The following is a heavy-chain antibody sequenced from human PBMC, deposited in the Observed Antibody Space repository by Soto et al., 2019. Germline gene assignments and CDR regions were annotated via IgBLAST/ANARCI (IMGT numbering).Heavy chain of an antibody. CDR1: GFTFSSYA. CDR3: AKEFIAAAGKSRGFDP. J-gene: IGHJ5*02. D-gene: IGHD6-13*01. CDR2: ISGSGGST. Sequence: GGSLRLSCAASGFTFSSYAMSWVRQAPGKGLEWVSAISGSGGSTYYADSVKGRFTISRDNSKNTLYLQMNSLRAEDTAVYYCAKEFIAAAGKSRGFDPWGQGTLVTVSS. V-gene: IGHV3-23*01.